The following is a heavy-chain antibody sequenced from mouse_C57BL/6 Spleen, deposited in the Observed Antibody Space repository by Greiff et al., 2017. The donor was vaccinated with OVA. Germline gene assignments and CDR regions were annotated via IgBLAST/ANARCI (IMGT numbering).Heavy chain of an antibody. CDR3: ARYGIPMTTVVAPAMDY. Sequence: EVQLQQSGPELVKPGASVKISCKASGYSFTDYNMNWVKQSNGKSLEWIGVINPNYGATSYNQKFKGKATLTVDQSSSTAYMQLNSLTSEDSAVYYCARYGIPMTTVVAPAMDYWGQGTSVTVSS. CDR1: GYSFTDYN. D-gene: IGHD1-1*01. V-gene: IGHV1-39*01. CDR2: INPNYGAT. J-gene: IGHJ4*01.